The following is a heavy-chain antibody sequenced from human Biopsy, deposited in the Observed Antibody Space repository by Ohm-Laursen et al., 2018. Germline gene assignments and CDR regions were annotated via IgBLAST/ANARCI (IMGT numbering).Heavy chain of an antibody. CDR2: IYYSVMT. D-gene: IGHD4-11*01. Sequence: TLSLTCAVSGDSVTKYYWSWIRQPPGKGLEWIGHIYYSVMTNYNPSLQSRVSISVDTSRNQFSLTLSSVTAADTAVYYCARDSGILNYGNFKYYHYYGMDVWGQGTKVTVSS. CDR3: ARDSGILNYGNFKYYHYYGMDV. V-gene: IGHV4-59*02. CDR1: GDSVTKYY. J-gene: IGHJ6*02.